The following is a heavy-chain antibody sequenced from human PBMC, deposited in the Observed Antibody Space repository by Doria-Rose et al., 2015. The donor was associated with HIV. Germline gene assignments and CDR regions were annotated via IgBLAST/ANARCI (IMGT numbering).Heavy chain of an antibody. Sequence: SLRLSCAASGFTFSNAWMNWVRQAPGKGLEWVGRIKSKPDGGTTEYAAPVKSRFSISRDDSKNTLSLQMNILKTEDTAVYYCTTDRFFPSWGQGTMVTVSS. J-gene: IGHJ3*01. V-gene: IGHV3-15*07. CDR1: GFTFSNAW. CDR2: IKSKPDGGTT. CDR3: TTDRFFPS.